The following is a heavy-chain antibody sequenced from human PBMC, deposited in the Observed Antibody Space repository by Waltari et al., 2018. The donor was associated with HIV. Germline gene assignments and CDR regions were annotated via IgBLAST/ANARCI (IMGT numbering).Heavy chain of an antibody. J-gene: IGHJ6*02. CDR2: IHYDGKNK. D-gene: IGHD6-13*01. V-gene: IGHV3-30*02. Sequence: QVHLVESGGGVVQPGGSLKLSCAASRFTFSNYLMHWVRQAPGKGLEWVTFIHYDGKNKNYADSVKGRFTVSRDNSKKTLYLQMNSLRHEDTALYYCARGGLAITPAGTRLYTGMDVWGQGTTVTVSS. CDR3: ARGGLAITPAGTRLYTGMDV. CDR1: RFTFSNYL.